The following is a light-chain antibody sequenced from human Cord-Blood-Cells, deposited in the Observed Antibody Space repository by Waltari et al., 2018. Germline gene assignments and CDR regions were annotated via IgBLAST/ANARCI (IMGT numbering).Light chain of an antibody. V-gene: IGLV2-23*03. Sequence: QSALTQPASVSGSPGQSITITCTGTRSDVGSYNRVSCSQQHPGKAPKLMIYEGSKRPSGVSNRFSGSKSGNTASLTISGLQAEDESDYYCCSYAGSSTFYVFGTGTKVTVL. J-gene: IGLJ1*01. CDR3: CSYAGSSTFYV. CDR1: RSDVGSYNR. CDR2: EGS.